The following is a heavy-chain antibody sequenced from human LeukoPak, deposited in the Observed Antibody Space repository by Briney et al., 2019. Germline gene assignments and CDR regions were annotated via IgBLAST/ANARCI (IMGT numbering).Heavy chain of an antibody. CDR2: IYYSGST. V-gene: IGHV4-39*01. CDR3: ARSYYYDYRQIDY. D-gene: IGHD3-22*01. J-gene: IGHJ4*02. Sequence: KASETLSLTCTVSGDSISTSSYYWGWIRQPPGKGREWLGSIYYSGSTYYNPSLKSRVTISVDTSKNQFSLNLYSVTAADTAVFYCARSYYYDYRQIDYWGQGTLVTVSS. CDR1: GDSISTSSYY.